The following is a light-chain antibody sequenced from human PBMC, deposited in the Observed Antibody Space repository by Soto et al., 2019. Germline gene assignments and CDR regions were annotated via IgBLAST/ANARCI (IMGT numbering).Light chain of an antibody. Sequence: QSVLTQPASVSGSPGRSITISCTGTSSDVGIYNYVSWYQQHPGKAPKLIICEVYNRPSGVSNRFSGSKSGNTASLTISGLRPEDEADYYCTSFTTSSIWVFGGGTQLTVL. J-gene: IGLJ3*02. CDR3: TSFTTSSIWV. CDR2: EVY. CDR1: SSDVGIYNY. V-gene: IGLV2-14*01.